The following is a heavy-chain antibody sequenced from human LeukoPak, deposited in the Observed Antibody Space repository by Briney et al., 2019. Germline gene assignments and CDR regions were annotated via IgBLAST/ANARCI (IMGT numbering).Heavy chain of an antibody. CDR2: INTDGSNT. Sequence: GGSLRLSCAASGFTFSSYWMHWVRQAPGKGLVWVSRINTDGSNTNYADSVRDRFTISRDNAKNSLYLQMNSLRAEDTALYYCAKDIGRNVNWLDPWGQGTLVTVSS. V-gene: IGHV3-74*01. CDR3: AKDIGRNVNWLDP. J-gene: IGHJ5*02. CDR1: GFTFSSYW. D-gene: IGHD2-15*01.